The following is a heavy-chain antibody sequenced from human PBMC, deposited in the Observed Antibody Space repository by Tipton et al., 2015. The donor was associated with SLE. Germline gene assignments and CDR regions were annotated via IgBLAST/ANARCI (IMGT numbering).Heavy chain of an antibody. J-gene: IGHJ4*02. CDR3: ASGPRPYYYDSSGYCDY. Sequence: QVQLVQSGAEVKKPGSSVKVSCKASGGTFSSYTISWVRQAPGQGLEWMGRIIPIFGTANYAQKLQGRVTMTTDTSTGTAYMELRSLRSDDTAVYYCASGPRPYYYDSSGYCDYWGQGTLVTVSS. CDR2: IIPIFGTA. CDR1: GGTFSSYT. V-gene: IGHV1-69*06. D-gene: IGHD3-22*01.